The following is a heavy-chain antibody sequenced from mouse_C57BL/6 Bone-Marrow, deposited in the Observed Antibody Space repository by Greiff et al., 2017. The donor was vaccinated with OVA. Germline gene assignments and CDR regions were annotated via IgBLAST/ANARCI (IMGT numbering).Heavy chain of an antibody. D-gene: IGHD1-1*01. Sequence: QVQLQQSGAELVMPGASVKLSCKASGYTFTSYWMPWVKQRPGQGLEWIGEIDPSDSYTNYNQKFKGKSTLTVDKSSSTAYMQLSSLTSEDSAVYDGAREGYPTPYYYAMDYWGQGTSVTVSS. V-gene: IGHV1-69*01. J-gene: IGHJ4*01. CDR1: GYTFTSYW. CDR2: IDPSDSYT. CDR3: AREGYPTPYYYAMDY.